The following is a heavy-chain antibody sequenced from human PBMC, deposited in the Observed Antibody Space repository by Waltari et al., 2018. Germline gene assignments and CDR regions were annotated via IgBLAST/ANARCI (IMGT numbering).Heavy chain of an antibody. J-gene: IGHJ2*01. CDR1: GGSISSGSYY. CDR3: ARKLYSSSWRYFDL. V-gene: IGHV4-61*09. Sequence: XXQLQESGPGLVKPSQTLSLTCTVSGGSISSGSYYWSWIRQPAGKGLEWIGYIYTSGSTNYNPSLKSRVTISVDTSKNQFSLKLSSVTAADTAVYYCARKLYSSSWRYFDLWGRGTLVTVSS. CDR2: IYTSGST. D-gene: IGHD6-13*01.